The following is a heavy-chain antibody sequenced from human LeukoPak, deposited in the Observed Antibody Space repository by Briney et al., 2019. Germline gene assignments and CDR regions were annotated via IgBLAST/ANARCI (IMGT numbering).Heavy chain of an antibody. CDR1: GFTFSSYG. CDR3: ARDGNLNSL. CDR2: ISHDGSNK. J-gene: IGHJ4*01. Sequence: GRSVSLSCAASGFTFSSYGMHWVRQAPGKGLEWVAVISHDGSNKYYADSVKGRFTISRDNSKHTLYLQMNSLRAEDTAVYYCARDGNLNSLWGHGNPGTVSS. D-gene: IGHD4-23*01. V-gene: IGHV3-30*03.